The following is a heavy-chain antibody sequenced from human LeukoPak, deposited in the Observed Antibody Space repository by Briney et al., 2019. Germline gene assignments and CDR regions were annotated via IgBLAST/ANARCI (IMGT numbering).Heavy chain of an antibody. CDR3: ASNQWPSWYFDL. CDR1: GGSIGSYY. CDR2: IYYSGST. V-gene: IGHV4-59*04. D-gene: IGHD6-19*01. J-gene: IGHJ2*01. Sequence: SETLSLTCTVSGGSIGSYYWSWIRQPPGKGLEWIGSIYYSGSTFDNPSLKSRVTISMDKSRNQFSLKLSSVTAADTAVYYCASNQWPSWYFDLWGRGTLVTVSA.